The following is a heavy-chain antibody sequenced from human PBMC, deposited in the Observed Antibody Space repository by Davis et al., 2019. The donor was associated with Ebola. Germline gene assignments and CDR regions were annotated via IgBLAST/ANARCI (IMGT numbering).Heavy chain of an antibody. J-gene: IGHJ6*02. CDR1: GGTFSSYA. CDR3: AARAVRYFEVEDGMDV. D-gene: IGHD3-9*01. CDR2: IIPIFGTA. Sequence: AASVKVSCKASGGTFSSYAISWVRQAPGQGLEWMGGIIPIFGTANYAQKFQGRVTLTADKSTSTAYMELSSLRSEDTAVYYCAARAVRYFEVEDGMDVWGQGTTVTVSS. V-gene: IGHV1-69*06.